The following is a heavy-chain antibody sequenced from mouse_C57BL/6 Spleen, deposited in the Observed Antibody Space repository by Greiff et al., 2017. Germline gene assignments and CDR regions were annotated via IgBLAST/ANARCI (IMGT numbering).Heavy chain of an antibody. D-gene: IGHD1-1*01. CDR2: INPSSGYT. CDR1: GYTFTSYW. Sequence: QVQLQQSGAELAKPGASVKLSCKASGYTFTSYWMHWVKQRPGQGLEWIGYINPSSGYTKYNQKFKDKATLTVDKSSSTAYMQLSSLTSEDSAVYYCAKTPFIATIVAPFDYWGQGTTLTVSS. CDR3: AKTPFIATIVAPFDY. J-gene: IGHJ2*01. V-gene: IGHV1-7*01.